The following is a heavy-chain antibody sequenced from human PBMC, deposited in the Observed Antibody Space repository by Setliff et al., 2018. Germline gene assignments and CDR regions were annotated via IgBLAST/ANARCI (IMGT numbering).Heavy chain of an antibody. D-gene: IGHD6-13*01. J-gene: IGHJ4*02. CDR1: GYSFTRYY. Sequence: ASVKVSCKTSGYSFTRYYMHWVRQAPGQGLEWMGIINTGGGSASYAQKFQGRVTMTSDTSTSTVYMEVNSVTSDDTAMYFCARGGIAAAGRKGVFEHWGQGTLVTV. CDR2: INTGGGSA. CDR3: ARGGIAAAGRKGVFEH. V-gene: IGHV1-46*01.